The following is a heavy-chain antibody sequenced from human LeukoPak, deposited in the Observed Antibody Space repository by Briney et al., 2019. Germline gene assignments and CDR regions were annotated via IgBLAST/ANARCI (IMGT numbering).Heavy chain of an antibody. CDR3: AKDLLGSGWYYFAH. CDR1: GFTFISYG. J-gene: IGHJ4*02. D-gene: IGHD6-13*01. CDR2: ISGSDDYS. Sequence: PGGSLRLSCAASGFTFISYGMTWVRQAPGKGLEWVSSISGSDDYSYYAYSVKGRFTISRDNSRNTVFPHMNSLRAEDTAVYYCAKDLLGSGWYYFAHWGQGTLVTVSS. V-gene: IGHV3-23*01.